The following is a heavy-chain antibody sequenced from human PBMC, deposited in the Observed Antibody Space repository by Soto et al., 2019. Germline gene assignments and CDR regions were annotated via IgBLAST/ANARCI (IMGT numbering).Heavy chain of an antibody. CDR1: GFTVSSNY. CDR2: IYSVGST. CDR3: ARISPPEAYSSGWPYYFDY. D-gene: IGHD6-19*01. V-gene: IGHV3-66*01. J-gene: IGHJ4*02. Sequence: GSLRLSCAACGFTVSSNYMSRVRQAPGKGLEWVSVIYSVGSTYYADSVKGRFTISRDNSKNTLYLQMNSLRAEDTAVYYCARISPPEAYSSGWPYYFDYWGQGTLVTVSS.